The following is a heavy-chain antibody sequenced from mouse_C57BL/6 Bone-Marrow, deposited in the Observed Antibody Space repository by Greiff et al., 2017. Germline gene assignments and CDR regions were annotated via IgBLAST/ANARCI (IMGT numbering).Heavy chain of an antibody. CDR2: IYPGDGDT. V-gene: IGHV1-82*01. D-gene: IGHD2-1*01. Sequence: VQLQQSGPELVKPGASVKISCKASGYAFSSSWMNWVKQRPGKGLEWIGRIYPGDGDTNYNGKFKGKATLTADTSSSTAYMQLSSLTSEDSAVYFCARYFYYGNSFAYWGRGTLVTVSA. CDR1: GYAFSSSW. J-gene: IGHJ3*01. CDR3: ARYFYYGNSFAY.